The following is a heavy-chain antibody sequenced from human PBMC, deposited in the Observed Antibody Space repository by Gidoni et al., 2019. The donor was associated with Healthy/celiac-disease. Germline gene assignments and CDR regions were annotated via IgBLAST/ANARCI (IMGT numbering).Heavy chain of an antibody. CDR1: GSTFSSHA. J-gene: IGHJ3*02. Sequence: QVQLVQSGAEVKKPGSSVKVSCKASGSTFSSHAISWVRQAPGQGLEWMGRIIPILGIANYAQKFQGRVTITADKSTSTAYMELSSLRSEDTAVYYCARDLLGYSYGSSDAFDIWGQGTMVTVSS. V-gene: IGHV1-69*09. CDR3: ARDLLGYSYGSSDAFDI. D-gene: IGHD5-18*01. CDR2: IIPILGIA.